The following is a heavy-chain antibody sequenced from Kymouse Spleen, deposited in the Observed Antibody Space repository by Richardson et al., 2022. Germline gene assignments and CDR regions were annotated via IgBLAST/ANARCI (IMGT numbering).Heavy chain of an antibody. V-gene: IGHV3-73*02. J-gene: IGHJ6*02. CDR1: GFTFSGSA. Sequence: EVQLVESGGGLVQPGGSLKLSCAASGFTFSGSAMHWVRQASGKGLEWVGRIRSKANSYATAYAASVKGRFTISRDDSKNTAYLQMNSLKTEDTAVYYCTRPLIRYFDWLFFTTTTTVWTSGAKGPRSPSPQ. CDR2: IRSKANSYAT. CDR3: TRPLIRYFDWLFFTTTTTVWTS. D-gene: IGHD3-9*01.